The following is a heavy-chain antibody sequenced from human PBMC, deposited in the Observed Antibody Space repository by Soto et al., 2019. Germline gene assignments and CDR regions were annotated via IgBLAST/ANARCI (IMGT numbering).Heavy chain of an antibody. J-gene: IGHJ4*02. V-gene: IGHV4-39*01. CDR3: ARQYHVDGAKLWDH. CDR1: GGSISSTTYY. CDR2: IYYSGST. D-gene: IGHD5-12*01. Sequence: QLQLQESGPGLVKPSETLSLTCTVSGGSISSTTYYWGWFRQPPGKRPEWIGSIYYSGSTYYSPSLTSRVTISMDTSKRQFTLNLSSVTAADTAMYYCARQYHVDGAKLWDHWGQGTLVTVSS.